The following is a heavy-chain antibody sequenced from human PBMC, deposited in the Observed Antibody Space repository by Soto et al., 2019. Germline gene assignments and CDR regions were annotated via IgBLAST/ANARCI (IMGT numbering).Heavy chain of an antibody. D-gene: IGHD3-9*01. Sequence: QVQLVQSGAEVNKPGSSVKVSCEAPGGTFDHAAITWVRQAPGQGLEWVGGINPMFNSTHYAQQFQGRVTITADAVTSTAFMELRGLTSDDTAVYYCARQIFAADYWGQGTLLVVSS. J-gene: IGHJ4*02. CDR1: GGTFDHAA. CDR2: INPMFNST. V-gene: IGHV1-69*01. CDR3: ARQIFAADY.